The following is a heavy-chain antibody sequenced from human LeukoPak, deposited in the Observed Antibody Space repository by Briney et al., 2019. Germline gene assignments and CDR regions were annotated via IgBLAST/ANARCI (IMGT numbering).Heavy chain of an antibody. Sequence: ASVKVSCKASGYTFTGHYMHWARQAPGQGLEWMGWINPNRGGTNYVQKFQGRVTMTRDTSIGTAYMELSRLRSDDTAVHYCARDRREVSYYGSGSFKFGENYFDYWGQGTLVTVSS. V-gene: IGHV1-2*02. J-gene: IGHJ4*02. CDR3: ARDRREVSYYGSGSFKFGENYFDY. D-gene: IGHD3-10*01. CDR2: INPNRGGT. CDR1: GYTFTGHY.